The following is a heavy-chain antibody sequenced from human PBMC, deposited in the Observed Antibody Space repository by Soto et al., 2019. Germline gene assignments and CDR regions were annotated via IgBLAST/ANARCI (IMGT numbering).Heavy chain of an antibody. CDR3: ARPVGVEQQLVHDAFDI. D-gene: IGHD6-13*01. V-gene: IGHV4-34*01. CDR1: GGSFSGYY. J-gene: IGHJ3*02. CDR2: INHSGST. Sequence: SETLSLTCAVYGGSFSGYYWSWIRQPPGKGLEWIGEINHSGSTYYSPSLKSRVTISVDTSKSQFSLKVSSVTAADTAVYYCARPVGVEQQLVHDAFDIWGQGTMVTVSS.